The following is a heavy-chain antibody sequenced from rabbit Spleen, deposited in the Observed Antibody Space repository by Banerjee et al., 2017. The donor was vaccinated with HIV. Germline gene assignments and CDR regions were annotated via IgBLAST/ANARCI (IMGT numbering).Heavy chain of an antibody. CDR1: GFSFSNKAV. J-gene: IGHJ6*01. CDR3: ARDVGTSFSTYGMDL. CDR2: AYAGSSGGT. D-gene: IGHD8-1*01. V-gene: IGHV1S45*01. Sequence: QEQLVESGGGLVKPEGSLKLSCTASGFSFSNKAVMCWVRQAPGKGLEWVACAYAGSSGGTYSATWAKGRFTISKTSSTTVTLQMTSLTAADTATYFCARDVGTSFSTYGMDLWGPGTLVTVS.